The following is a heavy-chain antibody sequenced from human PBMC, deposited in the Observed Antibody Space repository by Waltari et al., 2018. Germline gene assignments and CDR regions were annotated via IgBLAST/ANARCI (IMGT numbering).Heavy chain of an antibody. CDR3: AKALGIMGFDC. D-gene: IGHD3-16*01. Sequence: DVQLLESGGGVVQRGGSLRVACTASGIPFSPYAMAWVRQGLGEGLEWVSTSSGSGNDTYYADTVKGRFTIARDNSKNTVCLQMNMLRVEDTANYYCAKALGIMGFDCWGQGTLVAVAS. CDR2: SSGSGNDT. V-gene: IGHV3-23*01. J-gene: IGHJ4*02. CDR1: GIPFSPYA.